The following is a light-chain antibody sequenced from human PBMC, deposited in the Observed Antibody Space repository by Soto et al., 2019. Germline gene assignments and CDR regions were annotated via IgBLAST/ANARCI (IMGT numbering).Light chain of an antibody. CDR2: GAS. CDR3: QQFGSSRYT. Sequence: EIGLTQSPGTLSLSPGERATLSCRASQSVSSTYLAWYQQKPGQAPRLLIYGASTRATGIPDRFSGGGSGTDFTLTISRLEPEDFVVYYCQQFGSSRYTFGQGTKLEI. J-gene: IGKJ2*01. CDR1: QSVSSTY. V-gene: IGKV3-20*01.